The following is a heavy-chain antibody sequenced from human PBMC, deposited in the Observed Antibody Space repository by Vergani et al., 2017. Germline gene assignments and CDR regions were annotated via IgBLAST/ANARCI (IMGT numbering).Heavy chain of an antibody. D-gene: IGHD6-19*01. J-gene: IGHJ4*02. CDR2: ITGSGSHT. Sequence: EVRLLESGGKLVQPGGSPRLSCAASGFTFSSYAMSWVRQAPGKGLEWVSAITGSGSHTYYADSVKGRFTISRDNSKNTLYLQMNSLRAEDTAVYYCAKGGSGWYGSQIDYWGQGTLVTVSS. CDR1: GFTFSSYA. CDR3: AKGGSGWYGSQIDY. V-gene: IGHV3-23*01.